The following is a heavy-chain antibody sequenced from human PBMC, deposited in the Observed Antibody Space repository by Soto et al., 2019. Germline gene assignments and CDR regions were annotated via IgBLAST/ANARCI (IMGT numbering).Heavy chain of an antibody. V-gene: IGHV3-43*01. J-gene: IGHJ5*02. CDR2: ISRDGTNT. CDR1: GFTFDDYN. Sequence: GGSLRLSCAASGFTFDDYNMHWVRQAPGKGLEWVSLISRDGTNTNYAESVKGRFTISRDSSKNSLYLQMNSLRTEDTALYYCVKETYYYDVSSYYPLGSWGQGTLVTVSS. D-gene: IGHD3-22*01. CDR3: VKETYYYDVSSYYPLGS.